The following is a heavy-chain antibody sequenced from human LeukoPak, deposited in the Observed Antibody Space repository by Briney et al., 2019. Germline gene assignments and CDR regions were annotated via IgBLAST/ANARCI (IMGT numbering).Heavy chain of an antibody. Sequence: SETLSLTCTVSGGSISSYYWNWIRQPPGKGLEWIGYIYYSGSTNYNPSLKGRVTISVDTSKNQFSLKLSSVTAADTAVYYCARVRYCSGGSCSPFDYWGQGTLVTVSS. CDR2: IYYSGST. V-gene: IGHV4-59*01. CDR1: GGSISSYY. D-gene: IGHD2-15*01. J-gene: IGHJ4*02. CDR3: ARVRYCSGGSCSPFDY.